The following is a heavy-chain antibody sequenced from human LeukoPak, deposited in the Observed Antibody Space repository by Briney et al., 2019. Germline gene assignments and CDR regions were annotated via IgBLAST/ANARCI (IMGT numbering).Heavy chain of an antibody. CDR3: TRAPHPRCSSNGCYFDY. V-gene: IGHV3-49*04. D-gene: IGHD2-2*01. J-gene: IGHJ4*02. CDR1: GFTFGDYA. CDR2: IQSKAYGGAT. Sequence: PGRSLRLSCTTSGFTFGDYAMSWVRQAPGKGREWGGFIQSKAYGGATEYAASVKGRFSISRDDSKSIANLQMNNLKTEDTAVYYCTRAPHPRCSSNGCYFDYWGQGILVTVSS.